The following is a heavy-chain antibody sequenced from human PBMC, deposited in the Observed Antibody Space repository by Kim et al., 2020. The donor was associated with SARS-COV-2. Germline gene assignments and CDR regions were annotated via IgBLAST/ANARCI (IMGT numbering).Heavy chain of an antibody. J-gene: IGHJ3*02. Sequence: LKSRVTISVDTSKNQFSLKRSTVTAADTAVYYCARHLQVRGVIRVDAFDIWGQGTMVTVSS. CDR3: ARHLQVRGVIRVDAFDI. V-gene: IGHV4-39*01. D-gene: IGHD3-10*01.